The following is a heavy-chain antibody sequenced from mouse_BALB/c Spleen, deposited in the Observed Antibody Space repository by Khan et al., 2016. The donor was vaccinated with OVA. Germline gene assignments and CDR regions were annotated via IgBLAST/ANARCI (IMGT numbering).Heavy chain of an antibody. CDR1: GYTFTNYG. D-gene: IGHD1-1*02. CDR3: ASGGYWYFDV. V-gene: IGHV9-3-1*01. J-gene: IGHJ1*01. Sequence: QVQLKESGPELKKPGETVKISCKASGYTFTNYGMNWVKQAPGKGLKWMGWINTYTGEPTYADDFKGRFAFSLETSASTAYLQTNNLKNEDTATYFCASGGYWYFDVWGAGTTVTVSS. CDR2: INTYTGEP.